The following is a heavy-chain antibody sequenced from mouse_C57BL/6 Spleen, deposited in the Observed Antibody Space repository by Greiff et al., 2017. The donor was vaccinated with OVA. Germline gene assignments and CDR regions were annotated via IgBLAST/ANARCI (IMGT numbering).Heavy chain of an antibody. CDR2: IDPSDSYT. D-gene: IGHD1-1*01. CDR1: GYTFTSYW. CDR3: ARRRVITMDY. J-gene: IGHJ4*01. V-gene: IGHV1-59*01. Sequence: QVQLQQPGAELVRPGTSVKLSCKASGYTFTSYWMHWVKQRPGQGLEWIGVIDPSDSYTNYNQKFKGKATLTVDTSSSTAYMQLSSLTSEDSAVYYCARRRVITMDYWGQGTSVTVSS.